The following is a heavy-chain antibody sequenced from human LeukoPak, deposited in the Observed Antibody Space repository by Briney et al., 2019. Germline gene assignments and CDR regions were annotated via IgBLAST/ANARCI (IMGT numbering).Heavy chain of an antibody. J-gene: IGHJ4*02. CDR2: IYYSGST. CDR3: ARSRGGYYFDY. V-gene: IGHV4-59*01. Sequence: SETLSLTCTVYGGSISSYYWSWIRQPPGKGLEWIGYIYYSGSTNYNPSLKSRVTISVDTSKNQFSLKLSSVTAADTAVYYCARSRGGYYFDYWGQGTLVTVSS. D-gene: IGHD6-25*01. CDR1: GGSISSYY.